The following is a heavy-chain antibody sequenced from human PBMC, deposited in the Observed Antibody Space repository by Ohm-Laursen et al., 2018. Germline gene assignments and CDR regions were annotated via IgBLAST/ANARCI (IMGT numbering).Heavy chain of an antibody. Sequence: SLRLSCTVSGFTFSNAWMSWVRQAPGKGLEWVGRIKSKTDGGTTDYAAPVKGRFTISRDDSKNTLYLQMNSLKTEDTAVYYCTLVMVADSRSNYWGQGTLVTVSS. CDR2: IKSKTDGGTT. D-gene: IGHD3-22*01. CDR3: TLVMVADSRSNY. J-gene: IGHJ4*02. V-gene: IGHV3-15*01. CDR1: GFTFSNAW.